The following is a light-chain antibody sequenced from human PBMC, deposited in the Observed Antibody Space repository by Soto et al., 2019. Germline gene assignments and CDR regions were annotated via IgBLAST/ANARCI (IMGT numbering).Light chain of an antibody. CDR3: QQYNNWPPWT. Sequence: EIVMTQSPATLSVSPGERATLSCRASQSVSSNLAWYQQKPGQAPRLLIYGASTRATGIPARFSGSGSGTEVTLISSSLQSEDFVVYYCQQYNNWPPWTFGQVTKVEI. J-gene: IGKJ1*01. V-gene: IGKV3-15*01. CDR1: QSVSSN. CDR2: GAS.